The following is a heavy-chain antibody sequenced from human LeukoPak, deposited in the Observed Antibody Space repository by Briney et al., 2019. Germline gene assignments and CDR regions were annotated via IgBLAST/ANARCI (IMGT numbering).Heavy chain of an antibody. D-gene: IGHD6-19*01. CDR2: INPNSGGT. J-gene: IGHJ4*02. V-gene: IGHV1-2*02. CDR1: GYTFTGYY. Sequence: ASVKVSCKASGYTFTGYYMHWVRQAPGQGLEWMGWINPNSGGTNYAQKFQGRVTMTRDTSISTAYMELSRLRSDDTAVYYCARDFEYSSGWYVIDYWGQGTLVTVSS. CDR3: ARDFEYSSGWYVIDY.